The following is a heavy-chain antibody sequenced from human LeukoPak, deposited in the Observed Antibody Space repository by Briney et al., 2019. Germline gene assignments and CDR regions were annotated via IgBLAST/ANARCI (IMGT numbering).Heavy chain of an antibody. J-gene: IGHJ3*02. CDR1: GYTFTSYA. V-gene: IGHV7-4-1*02. Sequence: ASVKVSCKASGYTFTSYAMNWVRQAPGQGLEWMGWTNTNTGNPTYVQGFTGRFVFSLDTSVSTAYLQISSLKAEDTAVCYCARGPTIEATIGSAFDIWGQGTMVTVSS. D-gene: IGHD5-12*01. CDR3: ARGPTIEATIGSAFDI. CDR2: TNTNTGNP.